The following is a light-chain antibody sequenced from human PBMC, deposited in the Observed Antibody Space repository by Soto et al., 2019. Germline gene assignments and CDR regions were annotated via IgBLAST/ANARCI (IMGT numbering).Light chain of an antibody. CDR2: DAS. CDR1: QSVYSIY. CDR3: QQYGSSPWT. J-gene: IGKJ1*01. V-gene: IGKV3D-20*01. Sequence: EIVFTQSPATLSLSPGERATLSFGARQSVYSIYRPWYAQKPGLAHGLVIYDASSRASGIPDRFSGSVSGTDLTLHISRLEPEDFAVHHCQQYGSSPWTFGQGTKVDIK.